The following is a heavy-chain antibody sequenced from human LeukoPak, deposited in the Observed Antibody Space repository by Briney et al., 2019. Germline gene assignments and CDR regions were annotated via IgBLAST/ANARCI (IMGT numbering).Heavy chain of an antibody. CDR1: DFTFSSNA. Sequence: GGSLRLSCTASDFTFSSNAMSWVRQAPGKGLEWLSGISDSGYYTYYPDSAKGRFFISRENSKNTLYLQMNSLRAEDTAVYYCAKGPNSRGSNDAFDIWGRGTRVTVSS. V-gene: IGHV3-23*01. CDR2: ISDSGYYT. J-gene: IGHJ3*02. D-gene: IGHD3-22*01. CDR3: AKGPNSRGSNDAFDI.